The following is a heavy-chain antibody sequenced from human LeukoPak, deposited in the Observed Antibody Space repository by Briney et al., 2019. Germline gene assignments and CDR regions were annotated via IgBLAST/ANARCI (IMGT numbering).Heavy chain of an antibody. CDR2: IYPGDSDS. V-gene: IGHV5-51*01. J-gene: IGHJ3*02. CDR3: ARIGIIGEYCSSSSCSSDAFDI. D-gene: IGHD2-2*01. Sequence: GESLKISCKGSGYSFTSYWIGWVRQMPGKGLEWVGIIYPGDSDSRYSPSFQGQVTISADKSIGTAYLEWSSLKASDPAMYYCARIGIIGEYCSSSSCSSDAFDIWGQGTMVTVSS. CDR1: GYSFTSYW.